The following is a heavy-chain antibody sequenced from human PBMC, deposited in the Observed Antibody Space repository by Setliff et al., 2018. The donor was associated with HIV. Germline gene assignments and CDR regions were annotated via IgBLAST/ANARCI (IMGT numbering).Heavy chain of an antibody. CDR2: LRPSGNT. Sequence: SETLSLTCTVSGGPFSSSSYYWGWIRQPPGKGLEWIGSLRPSGNTYYNPSLKSRVTISVDTSKNQFSLNLSSVTAADTAVYYCGNQAVVPADMDYYYYIDVWGKGTTVTVSS. D-gene: IGHD2-2*01. CDR3: GNQAVVPADMDYYYYIDV. CDR1: GGPFSSSSYY. V-gene: IGHV4-39*01. J-gene: IGHJ6*03.